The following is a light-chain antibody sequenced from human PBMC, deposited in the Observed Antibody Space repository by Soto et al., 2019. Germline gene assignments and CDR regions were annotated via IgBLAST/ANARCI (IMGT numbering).Light chain of an antibody. Sequence: DIQMTQSPSSLSASVGDRVTITCRASQDSHNYLAWFQQKPGMAPKSLIYAATNLHSGVPSKFSGSASGTEFTLTITSLQPEDFATYYCQQYTDYPFTFGQGTKLEIK. CDR3: QQYTDYPFT. V-gene: IGKV1-16*02. J-gene: IGKJ2*01. CDR1: QDSHNY. CDR2: AAT.